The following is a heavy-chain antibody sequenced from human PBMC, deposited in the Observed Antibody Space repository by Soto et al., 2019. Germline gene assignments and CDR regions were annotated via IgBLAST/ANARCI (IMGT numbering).Heavy chain of an antibody. D-gene: IGHD3-10*01. CDR2: INPNSGGT. V-gene: IGHV1-2*02. Sequence: QVQLVQSGAEVKKPGASVKVSCKASGYTFTGYYMHWVRQAPGQGLEWMGWINPNSGGTNYAQKFQGRVTMTRDTSISTAYVELSRLRSDDTAVYYCARDQYYYGSGSYQPYDYWGQGTLVTVSS. CDR3: ARDQYYYGSGSYQPYDY. CDR1: GYTFTGYY. J-gene: IGHJ4*02.